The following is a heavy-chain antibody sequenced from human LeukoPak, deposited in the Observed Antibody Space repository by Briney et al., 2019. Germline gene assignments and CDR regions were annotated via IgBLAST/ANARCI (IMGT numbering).Heavy chain of an antibody. D-gene: IGHD6-19*01. V-gene: IGHV1-18*04. CDR1: GYTFTSYY. Sequence: GASVKVSCKASGYTFTSYYMHWVRQAPGQGLEWMGWISAYNGNTNYAQKLQGRVTMTTDTSTSTAYMELRSLRSDDTAVYYCARVSEQWLVPGYWGQGTLVTVSS. CDR2: ISAYNGNT. CDR3: ARVSEQWLVPGY. J-gene: IGHJ4*02.